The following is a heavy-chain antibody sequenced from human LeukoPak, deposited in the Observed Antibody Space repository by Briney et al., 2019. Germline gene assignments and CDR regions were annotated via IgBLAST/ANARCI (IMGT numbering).Heavy chain of an antibody. J-gene: IGHJ4*02. CDR2: IYYSGST. CDR1: GGSISRYS. D-gene: IGHD3-22*01. CDR3: ARGETYDSKGGVAYYFDY. V-gene: IGHV4-59*12. Sequence: SETLSLTCTVSGGSISRYSWSWIRQPPGKGLEWIGYIYYSGSTYYNPSLKSRVTISVDTSKNQFSLKLSSVTAADTAVYYCARGETYDSKGGVAYYFDYWGQGTLVTVSS.